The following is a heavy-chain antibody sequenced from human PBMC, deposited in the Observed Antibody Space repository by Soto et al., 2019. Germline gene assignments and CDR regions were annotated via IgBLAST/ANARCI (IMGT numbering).Heavy chain of an antibody. V-gene: IGHV3-11*01. D-gene: IGHD1-1*01. CDR3: ARPLWTTSTIPRTYYYYAMDV. Sequence: VHLVESGGGLVKPGGSLRLSCAASGFTFSDHYMSWIRQAPGKGLEWVSNIDTSGTTIYYADSVKGRFTISRDNAQTSLYLHMNSLRAEDTAVYYCARPLWTTSTIPRTYYYYAMDVWGQGTTVIVSS. J-gene: IGHJ6*02. CDR2: IDTSGTTI. CDR1: GFTFSDHY.